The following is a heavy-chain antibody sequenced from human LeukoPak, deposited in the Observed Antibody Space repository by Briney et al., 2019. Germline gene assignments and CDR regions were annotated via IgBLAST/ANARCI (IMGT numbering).Heavy chain of an antibody. J-gene: IGHJ3*02. CDR3: ARDCQRRIQLWTPAFDI. V-gene: IGHV3-9*01. Sequence: GGSLRLSCAASGFTFDDYAMHWVRQAPGKGLEWVSGISWNSGSIGYADSVKGRFTISRDNAKNSLYLQMNSLRAEDTAVYYCARDCQRRIQLWTPAFDIWGQGTMVTVSS. CDR2: ISWNSGSI. D-gene: IGHD5-18*01. CDR1: GFTFDDYA.